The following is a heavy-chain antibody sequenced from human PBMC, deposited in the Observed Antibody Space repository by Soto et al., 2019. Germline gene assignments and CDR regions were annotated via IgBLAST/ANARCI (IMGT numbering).Heavy chain of an antibody. Sequence: PSETLSLTCSVSGVSINSGRSSWNWIRQAPGKGLEWIAYIYHSGSTYYNPSLKSRVTISVDRSENQFSLKLTSVTAADTAVYYCVRESTTSGPNWFDTWGPGILVTVSS. D-gene: IGHD1-1*01. J-gene: IGHJ5*02. CDR3: VRESTTSGPNWFDT. CDR2: IYHSGST. V-gene: IGHV4-30-2*01. CDR1: GVSINSGRSS.